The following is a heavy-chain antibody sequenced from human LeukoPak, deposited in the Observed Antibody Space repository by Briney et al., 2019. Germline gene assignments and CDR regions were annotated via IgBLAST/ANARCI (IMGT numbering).Heavy chain of an antibody. Sequence: ASVEVSCKASGYTFTGYYMHWVRQAPGQGLEWMGWINPNSGGTNYAQKFQGRVTMTRDTSISTAYMELSRLRSDDTAVYYCARDQNYDILSGINDYWGQGTLVTVSS. CDR2: INPNSGGT. CDR3: ARDQNYDILSGINDY. V-gene: IGHV1-2*02. J-gene: IGHJ4*02. CDR1: GYTFTGYY. D-gene: IGHD3-9*01.